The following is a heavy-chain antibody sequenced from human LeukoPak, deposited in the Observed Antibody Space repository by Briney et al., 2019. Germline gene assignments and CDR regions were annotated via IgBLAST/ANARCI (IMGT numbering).Heavy chain of an antibody. D-gene: IGHD6-19*01. J-gene: IGHJ4*02. V-gene: IGHV4-39*01. CDR3: ARLCRIAVAAPGNYFDY. CDR2: IDSSGST. CDR1: GGSISSSSYY. Sequence: SEALSLTCTVSGGSISSSSYYWGWIRQPPGKGLEWIGSIDSSGSTYYNPPLKSRVTISVDPSKNQFSLKLSSVTAADTAVYYCARLCRIAVAAPGNYFDYWGQGTLVTVSS.